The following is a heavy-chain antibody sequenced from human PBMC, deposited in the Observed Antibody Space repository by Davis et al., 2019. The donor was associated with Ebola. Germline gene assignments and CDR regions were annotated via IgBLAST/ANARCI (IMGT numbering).Heavy chain of an antibody. V-gene: IGHV4-61*08. CDR1: GASIGIGDYY. J-gene: IGHJ4*02. CDR3: ARAGDGYNLGYYFDY. D-gene: IGHD5-24*01. CDR2: IYYKGTT. Sequence: SETLSLTCTVSGASIGIGDYYWNWIRQPPGKGLEWIGFIYYKGTTHYNPSLKSRVIISVDTSKNQFSLKLSSVTAADTAVYYCARAGDGYNLGYYFDYWGQGTLVTVSS.